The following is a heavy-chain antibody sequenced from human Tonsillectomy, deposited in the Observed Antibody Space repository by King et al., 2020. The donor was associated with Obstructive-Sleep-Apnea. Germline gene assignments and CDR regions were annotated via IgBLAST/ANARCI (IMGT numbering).Heavy chain of an antibody. J-gene: IGHJ4*02. CDR1: GYSISSGYY. CDR2: ICHSRST. V-gene: IGHV4-38-2*02. D-gene: IGHD1-26*01. CDR3: ARLLLSGIWSYYFDS. Sequence: QLQESGPGLVKPSETLSLTCTVSGYSISSGYYWGWIRQPPGKGLEWIGSICHSRSTYYNPSLKSRVTISVDTSKNQFSLNLSSVTAADTAVYYCARLLLSGIWSYYFDSSGQGTLVTVSS.